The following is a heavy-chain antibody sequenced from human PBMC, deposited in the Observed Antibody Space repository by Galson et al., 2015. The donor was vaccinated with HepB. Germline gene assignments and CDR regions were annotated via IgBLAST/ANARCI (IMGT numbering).Heavy chain of an antibody. CDR3: TTDDYYDSSGYHCAFGI. V-gene: IGHV3-15*01. J-gene: IGHJ3*02. Sequence: SLRLSCAASAFTFTNAWMNWVRQAPGKGLEWVGRIKSKTEGGTTDYATPVKGRFIISRDDSKNTLYLQMNSLKTEDTAVYYCTTDDYYDSSGYHCAFGIWGQGTMVTVSS. D-gene: IGHD3-22*01. CDR2: IKSKTEGGTT. CDR1: AFTFTNAW.